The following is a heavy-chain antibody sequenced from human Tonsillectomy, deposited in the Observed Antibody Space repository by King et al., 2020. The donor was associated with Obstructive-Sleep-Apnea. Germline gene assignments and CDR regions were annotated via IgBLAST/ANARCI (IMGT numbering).Heavy chain of an antibody. V-gene: IGHV3-48*04. D-gene: IGHD5-18*01. CDR2: ISSSGSTT. CDR1: GFTFSNYN. Sequence: VQLVESEGGLVQPGGSLRLSCAASGFTFSNYNMNWVRQAPGKGLEWVSYISSSGSTTYYADSVKGRFTISRDNAKNSLYLQMNSLRAEDTAVYYCARMGRYTYDYDYWGQGTLVTVSS. CDR3: ARMGRYTYDYDY. J-gene: IGHJ4*02.